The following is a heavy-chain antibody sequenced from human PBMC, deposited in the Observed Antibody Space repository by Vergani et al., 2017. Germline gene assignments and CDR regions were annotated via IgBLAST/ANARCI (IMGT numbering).Heavy chain of an antibody. CDR1: ESTFSDYN. CDR2: ISPKTGDT. D-gene: IGHD1-26*01. CDR3: AHSGNFGRRDWFDS. J-gene: IGHJ5*01. Sequence: QVQLMQSGPVMKKPGGSLKVSCQASESTFSDYNIHWVRQAPGQGLQWMGWISPKTGDTDYRQRFQDRVTMTRDASTKTVYLKMTRLTSDDTAIYYCAHSGNFGRRDWFDSWGPGTLVTVSS. V-gene: IGHV1-2*02.